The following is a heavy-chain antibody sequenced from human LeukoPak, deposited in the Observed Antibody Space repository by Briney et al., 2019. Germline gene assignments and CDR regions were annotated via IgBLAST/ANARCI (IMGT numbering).Heavy chain of an antibody. CDR2: ISGTNDNT. Sequence: GGSLRLSCAASGFTFSSYAMSWVRQAPGKGLEWVSSISGTNDNTYYADSVKDRFTISRDNSKNTLSLQMNSLRAEDAAVYYCAKGRGTTVTSAANYWGQGTLVTVSS. V-gene: IGHV3-23*01. J-gene: IGHJ4*02. CDR3: AKGRGTTVTSAANY. D-gene: IGHD4-17*01. CDR1: GFTFSSYA.